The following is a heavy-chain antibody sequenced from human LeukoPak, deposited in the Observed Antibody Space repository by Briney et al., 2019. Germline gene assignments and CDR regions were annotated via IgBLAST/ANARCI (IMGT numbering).Heavy chain of an antibody. Sequence: SETLSLTCTVSGGSISSYYWSWIRQPPGKGLEWIGYIYYSGSTNYNPSLKSRVTISVDTSKNQFSLKLSSVTAADTAVYYCAREVGAIDYYYYYMDVWGKGTTVTISS. CDR1: GGSISSYY. D-gene: IGHD1-26*01. J-gene: IGHJ6*03. CDR3: AREVGAIDYYYYYMDV. V-gene: IGHV4-59*12. CDR2: IYYSGST.